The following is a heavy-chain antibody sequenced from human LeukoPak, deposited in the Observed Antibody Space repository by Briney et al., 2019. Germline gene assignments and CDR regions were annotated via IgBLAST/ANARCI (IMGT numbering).Heavy chain of an antibody. J-gene: IGHJ1*01. CDR3: ARDSGNLWFGELFLGAYFQH. CDR2: INPNSGGT. Sequence: ASVKVSCKASGYTFTGYYMHWVRQAPGQGLEWMGWINPNSGGTDYAQKFQGRVTMTRDTSISTAYMELSRLRSDDTAVYYCARDSGNLWFGELFLGAYFQHWGQGTLVTVSS. CDR1: GYTFTGYY. V-gene: IGHV1-2*02. D-gene: IGHD3-10*01.